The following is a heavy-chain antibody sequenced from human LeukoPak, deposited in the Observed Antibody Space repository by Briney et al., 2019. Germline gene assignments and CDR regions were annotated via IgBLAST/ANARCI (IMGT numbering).Heavy chain of an antibody. CDR3: ARDNRVGNDY. CDR2: ISYSGST. J-gene: IGHJ4*02. CDR1: GGSISSSSYY. V-gene: IGHV4-39*07. D-gene: IGHD7-27*01. Sequence: PSETLSLTCTVSGGSISSSSYYWGWIRQPPGQGLEWIGSISYSGSTYYNPSLKSRVTISVDTSKNQFSLNLNSVTAADTAVYYCARDNRVGNDYWGQGTLVTVSS.